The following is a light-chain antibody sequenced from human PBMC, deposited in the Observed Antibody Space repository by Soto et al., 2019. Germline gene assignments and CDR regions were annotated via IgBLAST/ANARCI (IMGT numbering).Light chain of an antibody. CDR2: EGD. J-gene: IGLJ2*01. CDR1: SSDVGSYNL. V-gene: IGLV2-23*01. Sequence: QSALTQPASVSGSPGQSITISCTGTSSDVGSYNLVSWYQQHPGKAPKLMIYEGDKRPSGVSNRFSGSKSGNTASLTISGLQAEDEADYYCCSYALISILLFGGGTKLTVL. CDR3: CSYALISILL.